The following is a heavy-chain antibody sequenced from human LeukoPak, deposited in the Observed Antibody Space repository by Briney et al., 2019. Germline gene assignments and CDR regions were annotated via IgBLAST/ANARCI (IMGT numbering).Heavy chain of an antibody. D-gene: IGHD5-18*01. CDR3: ARHPGSSYNYVDY. CDR1: GGSFSGYY. Sequence: SSETLSLTCAVYGGSFSGYYWSWIRQPPGKGLEWIGEINHSGSTNYNPSLKSRVTISVDTSKKQFSLKLSSVTAADTAVYYCARHPGSSYNYVDYWGQGTLVTVSS. V-gene: IGHV4-34*01. J-gene: IGHJ4*02. CDR2: INHSGST.